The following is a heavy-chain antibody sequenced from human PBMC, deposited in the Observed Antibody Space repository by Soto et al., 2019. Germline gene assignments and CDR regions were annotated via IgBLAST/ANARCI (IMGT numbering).Heavy chain of an antibody. CDR1: GGSIRSYY. J-gene: IGHJ4*02. CDR3: RGARPSLQEFDY. D-gene: IGHD4-4*01. Sequence: SETLSLTCTVSGGSIRSYYWSWIRQPPGKGLEWIGYIYYSGSTNYNPSLKSRVTISVDTSKNQVSLNVSSVTAADSAVYYCRGARPSLQEFDYWGQGTLVTVSS. CDR2: IYYSGST. V-gene: IGHV4-59*01.